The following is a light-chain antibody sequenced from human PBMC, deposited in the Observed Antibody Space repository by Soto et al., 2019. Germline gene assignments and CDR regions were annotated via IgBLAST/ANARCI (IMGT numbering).Light chain of an antibody. CDR3: QQYDNWPFT. V-gene: IGKV3-15*01. Sequence: EIVMTQSPATLSVSPGERATLSCRASQSVSSNLAWYQQKPGQAPRLLIYDASTRETGIPARFSGSGAGTECTLPISSLQSEDAEVDFCQQYDNWPFTFGPGTKVDIK. CDR1: QSVSSN. J-gene: IGKJ3*01. CDR2: DAS.